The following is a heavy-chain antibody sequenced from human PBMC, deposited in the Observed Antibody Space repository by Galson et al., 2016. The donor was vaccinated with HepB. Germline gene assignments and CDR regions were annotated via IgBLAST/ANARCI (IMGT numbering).Heavy chain of an antibody. J-gene: IGHJ4*02. D-gene: IGHD3-10*01. CDR2: ISGSGGST. CDR1: GFTFSSYA. V-gene: IGHV3-23*01. CDR3: ANYLGYGSGRPGYFHS. Sequence: SLRLSCAASGFTFSSYAMSWVRQAPGKGLEWVSGISGSGGSTNYGDSVRGRFTISRDNSKNTLYLEMNSLRVEDTAVYFCANYLGYGSGRPGYFHSWGQGTLVTVSP.